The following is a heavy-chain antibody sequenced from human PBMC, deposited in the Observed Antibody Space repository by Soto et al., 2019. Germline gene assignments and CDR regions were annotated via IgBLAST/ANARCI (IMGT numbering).Heavy chain of an antibody. J-gene: IGHJ4*02. V-gene: IGHV4-30-2*01. CDR2: IYHSGST. CDR3: ARGPDYVWGSYRSTYYFDY. Sequence: SETLSLTCAVSGGSISSGGYSWRWIRQPPGKGLEWIGYIYHSGSTYYNPSLKNRVTISVDRSKNQFSLKLSSVTAADTAVYYCARGPDYVWGSYRSTYYFDYWGQGTLVTVSS. CDR1: GGSISSGGYS. D-gene: IGHD3-16*02.